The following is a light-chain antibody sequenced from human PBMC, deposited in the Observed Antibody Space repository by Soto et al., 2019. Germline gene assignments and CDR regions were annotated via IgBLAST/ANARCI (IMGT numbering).Light chain of an antibody. CDR1: QSVSSY. V-gene: IGKV3-11*01. J-gene: IGKJ1*01. Sequence: EIVLTQSPATLSLSPGERATLSCRASQSVSSYLAWYQQKPGQAPRLLIYDASNRATGIPARFSGSGSGTDFTRTISSLEPEDLAVYYCQQRSNWPRTFGQGTKVDI. CDR3: QQRSNWPRT. CDR2: DAS.